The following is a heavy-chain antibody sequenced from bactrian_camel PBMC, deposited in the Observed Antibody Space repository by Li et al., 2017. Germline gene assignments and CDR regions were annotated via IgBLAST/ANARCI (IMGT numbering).Heavy chain of an antibody. D-gene: IGHD7*01. CDR1: GYTYDYSEWC. CDR2: IGGDGAT. Sequence: DVQLVESGGGSVQAGGSLRLSCAASGYTYDYSEWCIAWFRQAPEKEREGVAHIGGDGATSYADAVKGRFTISRDNAKNTMYLQLNSLETGDTAMYYCAAAVPGATWYNPFRCSSAEGFTAWAQGTQVT. J-gene: IGHJ6*01. V-gene: IGHV3S66*01. CDR3: AAAVPGATWYNPFRCSSAEGFTA.